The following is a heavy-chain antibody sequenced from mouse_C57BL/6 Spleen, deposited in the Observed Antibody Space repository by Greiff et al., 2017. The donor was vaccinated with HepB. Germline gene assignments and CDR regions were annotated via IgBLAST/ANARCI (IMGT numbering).Heavy chain of an antibody. D-gene: IGHD3-2*02. J-gene: IGHJ4*01. V-gene: IGHV1-50*01. CDR1: GYTFTSYW. Sequence: QVQLQQPGAELVKPGASVKLSCKASGYTFTSYWMQWVKQRPGQGLEWIGEIDPSDSYTNYNQKFKGKATLTVDTSSSTAYMQLSSLTSEDSAVYYCARLDSSGYLDAMDYWGQGTSVTVAS. CDR3: ARLDSSGYLDAMDY. CDR2: IDPSDSYT.